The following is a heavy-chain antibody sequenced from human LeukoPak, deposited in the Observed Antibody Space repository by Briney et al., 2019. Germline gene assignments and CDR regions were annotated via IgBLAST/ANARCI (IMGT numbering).Heavy chain of an antibody. CDR2: IYYSGST. CDR3: AREAPPSSSILDWYFDL. Sequence: SETLSLTCTVSGGSISSSSYYWGWIRQPPGKGLEWIGSIYYSGSTYYNPSLKSRVTISVDTSKNQFSLKLSSVTAADTAVYCCAREAPPSSSILDWYFDLWGRGTLVTVSS. J-gene: IGHJ2*01. V-gene: IGHV4-39*07. D-gene: IGHD6-13*01. CDR1: GGSISSSSYY.